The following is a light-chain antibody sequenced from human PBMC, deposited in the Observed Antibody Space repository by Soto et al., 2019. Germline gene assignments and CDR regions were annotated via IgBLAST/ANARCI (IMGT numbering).Light chain of an antibody. V-gene: IGLV2-23*02. J-gene: IGLJ1*01. CDR1: SSDVGSYNL. CDR3: CSYASSSTHV. CDR2: EVS. Sequence: QSVLTQPASVSGSPGQSITISCTGTSSDVGSYNLVSWYQQHPGKAPKLMIYEVSKRPSGVSNRFSGSKSGNTASLTISGLQAEDEADCYCCSYASSSTHVFGTGTRSPS.